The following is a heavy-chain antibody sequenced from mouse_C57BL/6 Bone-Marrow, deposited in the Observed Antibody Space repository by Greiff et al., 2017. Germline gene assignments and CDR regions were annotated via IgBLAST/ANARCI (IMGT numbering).Heavy chain of an antibody. J-gene: IGHJ4*01. CDR3: ASGTTVVANYYAMDY. CDR1: GFNIKNTY. V-gene: IGHV14-3*01. Sequence: EVQLQQSVAELVRPGASVKLSCTASGFNIKNTYMHWVKQRPEQGLEWIGRIDPANGNTKYAPKFQGKATITADTSSNTAYLQLRSLTSEDTAIYYCASGTTVVANYYAMDYWGQGTSVTVSS. D-gene: IGHD1-1*01. CDR2: IDPANGNT.